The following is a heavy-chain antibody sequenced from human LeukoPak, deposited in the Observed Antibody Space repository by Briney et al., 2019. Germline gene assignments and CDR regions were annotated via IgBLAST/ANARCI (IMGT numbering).Heavy chain of an antibody. J-gene: IGHJ6*04. CDR2: ISGSGGST. D-gene: IGHD3-10*02. V-gene: IGHV3-23*01. Sequence: GGSLRLSCATSGFTFSSYAMSWVRQAPGKGLEWVSGISGSGGSTYYADSVKGRFTISRDNTKNSLYLQMNSLRAEDTAVYYCAELGITMIGGVWGKGTTVTISS. CDR3: AELGITMIGGV. CDR1: GFTFSSYA.